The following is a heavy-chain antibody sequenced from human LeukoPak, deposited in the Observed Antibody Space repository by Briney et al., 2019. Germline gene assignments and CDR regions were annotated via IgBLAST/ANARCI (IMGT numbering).Heavy chain of an antibody. CDR2: IYYTGST. Sequence: PSETLSLTCTVSGGSISSYYWSWIRQPPGKGLEWIGYIYYTGSTNYNPSLTSRVNISVDTSKSQFSLNLTSVTAADTAVYYCARWGSIAVARFDYWGQGTLVTVSP. D-gene: IGHD6-19*01. V-gene: IGHV4-59*01. CDR1: GGSISSYY. CDR3: ARWGSIAVARFDY. J-gene: IGHJ4*02.